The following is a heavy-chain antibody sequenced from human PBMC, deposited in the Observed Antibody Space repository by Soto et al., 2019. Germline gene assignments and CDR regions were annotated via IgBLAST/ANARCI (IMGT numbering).Heavy chain of an antibody. D-gene: IGHD3-22*01. Sequence: QVQLVESGGGVVQPGRSLRLSCAASGFTFSSYGMHWVRQAPGKGLEWVAVIWYDGSNKYYADSVKGRFTISRDNSKNSLYLQMNSLRAEDTAVYYCARDFHSSGAYYFDYWGQGTLVTVSS. CDR2: IWYDGSNK. CDR1: GFTFSSYG. J-gene: IGHJ4*02. CDR3: ARDFHSSGAYYFDY. V-gene: IGHV3-33*01.